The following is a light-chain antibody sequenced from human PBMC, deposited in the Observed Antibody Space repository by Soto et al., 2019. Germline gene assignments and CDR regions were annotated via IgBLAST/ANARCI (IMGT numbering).Light chain of an antibody. CDR3: CSYAGSSTFPYV. Sequence: SALTQPASLSGSPGQSITISCTGTSSDVGSYNLVSWYQQHPGKAPKLMIYEVSKRPSGVSNRFSGSKSGNTASLTISGPQAEDEADYYCCSYAGSSTFPYVFGTGTKVTVL. V-gene: IGLV2-23*02. CDR1: SSDVGSYNL. J-gene: IGLJ1*01. CDR2: EVS.